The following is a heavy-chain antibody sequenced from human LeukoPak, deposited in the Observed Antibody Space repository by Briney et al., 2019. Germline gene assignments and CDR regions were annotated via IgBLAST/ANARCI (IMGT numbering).Heavy chain of an antibody. V-gene: IGHV3-23*01. D-gene: IGHD3-16*01. CDR2: ISGSGTTI. CDR3: VTKLYVSHHTHAFDI. CDR1: GFTFSNYP. J-gene: IGHJ3*02. Sequence: GGSLILSCPASGFTFSNYPINFVRQAPGKGLDWVSAISGSGTTIYYADAVRGRFTISRDNSKNTVYLQMNSLRAEDTALYYCVTKLYVSHHTHAFDIWGQGTMVTVSP.